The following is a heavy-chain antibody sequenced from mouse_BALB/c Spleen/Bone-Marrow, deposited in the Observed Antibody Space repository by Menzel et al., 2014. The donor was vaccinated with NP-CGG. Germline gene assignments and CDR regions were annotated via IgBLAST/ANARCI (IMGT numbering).Heavy chain of an antibody. CDR1: GYSFTGYT. V-gene: IGHV1-25*01. Sequence: EVQLQQSGPELVKPGASMKISCKASGYSFTGYTINCVKQSHGKHLEWIGLIHPYNDDTNYNQKFKGKATLTVDTSSNTTYMELVSLTSEDSAVYYCARLGLRLAMDYWGQGTSVTVSS. J-gene: IGHJ4*01. CDR2: IHPYNDDT. CDR3: ARLGLRLAMDY. D-gene: IGHD2-2*01.